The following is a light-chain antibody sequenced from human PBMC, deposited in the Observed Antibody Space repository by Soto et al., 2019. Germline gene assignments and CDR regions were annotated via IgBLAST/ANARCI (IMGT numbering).Light chain of an antibody. J-gene: IGKJ4*01. CDR3: QQYERYNPS. V-gene: IGKV1-16*01. CDR2: DAT. CDR1: QNINSY. Sequence: DIQMTQSPSSLSASVGDRVTIICRASQNINSYLAWFQQKPGKAPKSLIYDATSLQSGVPSRFSGSGSGTDFSLTISSLQPEDAATYYCQQYERYNPSFGGGTMLEL.